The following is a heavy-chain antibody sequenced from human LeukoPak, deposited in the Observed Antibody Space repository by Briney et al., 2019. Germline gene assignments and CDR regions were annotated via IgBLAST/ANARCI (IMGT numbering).Heavy chain of an antibody. V-gene: IGHV1-69*04. CDR3: ASPPADYYDSRDYFDY. CDR2: IIPILGIA. Sequence: SVKVSCKASGGTFSSYVISWVRQAPGQGLEWMGRIIPILGIANYAQKFQGRVTITADKSTSTAYMELSSLRSEDTAVYYCASPPADYYDSRDYFDYWGQGNLVAVSS. J-gene: IGHJ4*02. D-gene: IGHD3-22*01. CDR1: GGTFSSYV.